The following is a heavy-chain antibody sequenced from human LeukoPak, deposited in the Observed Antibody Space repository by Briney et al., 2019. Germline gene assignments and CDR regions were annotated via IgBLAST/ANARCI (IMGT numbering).Heavy chain of an antibody. CDR1: GFTFSGSA. CDR2: IRSKANNYAT. CDR3: TRRTDGYNFHYYYYAMDV. D-gene: IGHD5-24*01. Sequence: GGSLRLSCAASGFTFSGSAMHWVRQASGKGLEWVGRIRSKANNYATAYAASVKGRFTISRDDSKKAAYLQMNSLKTEDTAVYYCTRRTDGYNFHYYYYAMDVWGQGTTVTVSS. V-gene: IGHV3-73*01. J-gene: IGHJ6*02.